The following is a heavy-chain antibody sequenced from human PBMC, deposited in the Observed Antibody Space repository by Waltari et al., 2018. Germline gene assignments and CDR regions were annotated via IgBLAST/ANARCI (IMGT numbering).Heavy chain of an antibody. CDR1: GFTFSSYG. CDR3: ARDFRRYYDSSGPVDY. V-gene: IGHV3-33*01. D-gene: IGHD3-22*01. CDR2: VWYDGSNK. J-gene: IGHJ4*02. Sequence: QVQLVESGGGVVQPGRSLRLSCAASGFTFSSYGMHWVRQAPGKGLEWVAVVWYDGSNKYYADSVKGRFTISRDNSKHTLYLQMNSRSAEDTAVYYCARDFRRYYDSSGPVDYWGQGTLVTVSS.